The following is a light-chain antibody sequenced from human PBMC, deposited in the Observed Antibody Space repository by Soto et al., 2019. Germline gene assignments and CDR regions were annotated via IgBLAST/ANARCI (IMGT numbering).Light chain of an antibody. V-gene: IGLV2-14*03. CDR2: DVT. J-gene: IGLJ3*02. CDR3: SSYTTVNTVVV. CDR1: TDDIGAYNY. Sequence: QAVVTQPASVSGSPGQSITFSCTGTTDDIGAYNYVSWYQHHPGKAPKLLIYDVTDRPSGVSDRFSGSKSGTTASLTISGLQAEDEADYFCSSYTTVNTVVVFGGGTKLTVL.